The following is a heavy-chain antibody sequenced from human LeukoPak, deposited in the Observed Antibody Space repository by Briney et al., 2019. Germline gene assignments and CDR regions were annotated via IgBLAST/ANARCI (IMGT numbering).Heavy chain of an antibody. CDR3: ARDRPIVLMVYANDY. CDR1: GFTFSDYY. CDR2: ISSSGSTI. J-gene: IGHJ4*02. Sequence: GGSLRLYCAASGFTFSDYYMSWIRQAPGKGLEWVSYISSSGSTIYYADSVKGRFTISRDNAKNSLYLQMNSLRAEDTAVYYCARDRPIVLMVYANDYWGQGTLVTVSS. V-gene: IGHV3-11*01. D-gene: IGHD2-8*01.